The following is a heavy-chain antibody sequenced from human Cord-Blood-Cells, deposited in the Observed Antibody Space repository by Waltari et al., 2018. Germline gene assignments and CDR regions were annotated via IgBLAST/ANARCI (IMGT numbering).Heavy chain of an antibody. CDR3: AREHYDSSGYGAFDI. CDR1: GGSFSGYY. D-gene: IGHD3-22*01. J-gene: IGHJ3*02. V-gene: IGHV4-34*01. CDR2: INRSGST. Sequence: QVQLQQWGAGLLKPSETLSLTCAVYGGSFSGYYWSWIRQPPGKGLEWVGEINRSGSTNYTPSLKRRVTISVSASKNQFSLELGSVTAADTAVYYCAREHYDSSGYGAFDIWGQGTMVTVSS.